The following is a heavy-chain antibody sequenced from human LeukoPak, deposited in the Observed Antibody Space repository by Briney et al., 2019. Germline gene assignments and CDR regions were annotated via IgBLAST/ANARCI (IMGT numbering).Heavy chain of an antibody. D-gene: IGHD1-1*01. V-gene: IGHV3-11*01. CDR2: ISSSGSTI. CDR1: GFTFSDYY. CDR3: AKRLRDPPIDDKYDY. J-gene: IGHJ4*02. Sequence: PGGSLRLSCAASGFTFSDYYMSWIRQAPGKGLEWVSYISSSGSTIYYADSVKGRFTISRDNSKNTLYLQMNSLRAEDTAVYYCAKRLRDPPIDDKYDYWGQGTLVTVSS.